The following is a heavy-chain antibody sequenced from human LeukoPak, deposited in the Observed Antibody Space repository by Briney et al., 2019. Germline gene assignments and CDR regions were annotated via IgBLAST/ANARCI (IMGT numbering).Heavy chain of an antibody. D-gene: IGHD2-15*01. J-gene: IGHJ4*02. CDR2: IYPGDSDT. Sequence: GESLKISCKGSGYTFTSHWIGWVRQMPGKGLEWMAIIYPGDSDTRYSPSFQGQVTISADKSISTAYLQWSSLTASDTAMYYCARLGTSATYFDFWGQGTLVTVSS. CDR3: ARLGTSATYFDF. V-gene: IGHV5-51*01. CDR1: GYTFTSHW.